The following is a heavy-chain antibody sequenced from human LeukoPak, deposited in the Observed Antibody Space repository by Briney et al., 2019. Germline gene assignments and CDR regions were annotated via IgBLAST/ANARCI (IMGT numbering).Heavy chain of an antibody. CDR1: GFTFSSYE. D-gene: IGHD3-10*01. CDR3: AKAATYFYGSVTYDWFES. J-gene: IGHJ5*01. CDR2: IESNGLT. V-gene: IGHV3-74*01. Sequence: GGSLRLSCAASGFTFSSYEMNWVRQAPGKGLEWVSRIESNGLTLYADSVRDRFTISRDNGKNTIYLQMNSLRVDDTAIYYCAKAATYFYGSVTYDWFESWGQGTLVTVSS.